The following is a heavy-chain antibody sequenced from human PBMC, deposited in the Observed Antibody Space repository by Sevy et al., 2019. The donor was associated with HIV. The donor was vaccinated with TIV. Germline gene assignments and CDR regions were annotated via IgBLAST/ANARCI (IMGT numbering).Heavy chain of an antibody. V-gene: IGHV3-23*01. CDR3: AKIIGAYYYGMDV. CDR2: ISGSGGST. Sequence: GGYLRLSCAASGFTFSSYAMSWVRQAPGKGLEWVSAISGSGGSTYYADSVKGRFTISRDNSKNTLYLQMNSLRAEDTAVYCCAKIIGAYYYGMDVWGQGTTVTVSS. CDR1: GFTFSSYA. J-gene: IGHJ6*02.